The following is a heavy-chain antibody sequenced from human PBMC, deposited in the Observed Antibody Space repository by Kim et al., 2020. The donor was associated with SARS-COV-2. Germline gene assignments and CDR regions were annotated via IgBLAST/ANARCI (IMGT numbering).Heavy chain of an antibody. J-gene: IGHJ4*02. V-gene: IGHV1-24*01. CDR3: ATEYAIVGATGGDY. Sequence: ASVKVSCKVSGYTLTELSMHWVRQAPGKGLEWMGGFDPEDGETIYAQKFQGRVTMTEDTSTDTAYMELGSLRSEDTAVYYCATEYAIVGATGGDYWGQGTLVTVSS. CDR2: FDPEDGET. D-gene: IGHD1-26*01. CDR1: GYTLTELS.